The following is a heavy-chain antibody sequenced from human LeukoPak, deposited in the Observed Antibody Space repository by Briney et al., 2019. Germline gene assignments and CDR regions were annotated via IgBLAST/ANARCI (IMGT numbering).Heavy chain of an antibody. D-gene: IGHD3-16*01. J-gene: IGHJ5*02. CDR2: MFYTGST. CDR1: GGSITTYW. CDR3: ARHYSIAGGRLSGYWLDP. Sequence: SETLSLTCTVSGGSITTYWWSWIRQPPGKGLEWIAYMFYTGSTNYNPSLKSRVTISVDTSKNQVSLNLSSVTAADTAVYYCARHYSIAGGRLSGYWLDPWGQGALVTVSS. V-gene: IGHV4-59*08.